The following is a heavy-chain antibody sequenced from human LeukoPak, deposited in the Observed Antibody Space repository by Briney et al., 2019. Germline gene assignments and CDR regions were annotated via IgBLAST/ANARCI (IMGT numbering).Heavy chain of an antibody. J-gene: IGHJ4*02. V-gene: IGHV3-66*01. CDR2: IDDGGST. Sequence: PGGSLRLSCAVSGITVSVNYMSWVRQAPGKGLEWVSVIDDGGSTNHADSVKGRFTISRDNSKNTLFLQMNSLRADDTAVYYCAIPSSYDGSRYYHAYWGQGTLVSVSS. CDR1: GITVSVNY. D-gene: IGHD3-22*01. CDR3: AIPSSYDGSRYYHAY.